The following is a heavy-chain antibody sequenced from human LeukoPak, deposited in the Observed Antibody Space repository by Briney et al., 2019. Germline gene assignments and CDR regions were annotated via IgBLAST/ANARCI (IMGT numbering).Heavy chain of an antibody. D-gene: IGHD1-1*01. Sequence: GESLKISCKGSGYTFTNYWIGWVRQLPGKGLEWMGIIYPDDSDTRYSSSFQGQITISADKSINTAYLQWSSLKASDTAMYYCARPRVSGTSFDYWGQGTLVTVSS. CDR3: ARPRVSGTSFDY. J-gene: IGHJ4*02. V-gene: IGHV5-51*01. CDR1: GYTFTNYW. CDR2: IYPDDSDT.